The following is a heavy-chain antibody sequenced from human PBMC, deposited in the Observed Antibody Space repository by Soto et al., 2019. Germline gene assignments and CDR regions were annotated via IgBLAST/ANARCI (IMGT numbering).Heavy chain of an antibody. V-gene: IGHV4-39*01. D-gene: IGHD3-22*01. CDR3: ARRLYYDSSGYGHYYGMDV. CDR2: IYYSGST. Sequence: SETLSLTCTVSGGSISSSSYYWGWIRQPPGKGLEWIGSIYYSGSTYYNPSLKSRVTISVDTSKNQFSLKLSSVTAADTAVNYCARRLYYDSSGYGHYYGMDVWGPGTTVTVSS. J-gene: IGHJ6*02. CDR1: GGSISSSSYY.